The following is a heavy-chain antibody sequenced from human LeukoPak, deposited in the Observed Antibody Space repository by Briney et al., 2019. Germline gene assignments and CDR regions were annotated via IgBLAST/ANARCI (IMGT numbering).Heavy chain of an antibody. J-gene: IGHJ3*02. CDR2: IWYDGSNK. CDR1: GFTFSSYG. V-gene: IGHV3-33*01. D-gene: IGHD6-19*01. Sequence: GRSLRLSCAASGFTFSSYGMHWVRQAPGKGLVWVAVIWYDGSNKYYADSVKGRFTISRDNSKNTLYLQMNSLRAEDTAVYYCARDNQWLTDAFDIWGQGTMVTVSS. CDR3: ARDNQWLTDAFDI.